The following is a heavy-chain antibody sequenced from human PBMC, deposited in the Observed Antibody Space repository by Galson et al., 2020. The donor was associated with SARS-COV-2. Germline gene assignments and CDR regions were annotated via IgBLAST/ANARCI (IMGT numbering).Heavy chain of an antibody. J-gene: IGHJ3*02. CDR3: ARGLGPYAFGI. V-gene: IGHV3-66*01. CDR1: GFTVSSNY. D-gene: IGHD7-27*01. Sequence: TGGSLRLSCAASGFTVSSNYMSWVRQAPGKGLEWVSFIYSGGSTYYADSVKGRFTISRDNSKNTLYLQMNSVRAEDTGVYYCARGLGPYAFGIWGQGTMVTVSS. CDR2: IYSGGST.